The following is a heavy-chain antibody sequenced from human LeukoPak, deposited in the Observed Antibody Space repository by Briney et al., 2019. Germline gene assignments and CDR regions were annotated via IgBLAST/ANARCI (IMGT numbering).Heavy chain of an antibody. J-gene: IGHJ3*02. Sequence: PSETLSLTCTVSGGSISTSTYYWGWIRQPPGKGLEWIGSMHYSGSTNYNPSLKSRVTISGDTSKNQFSLRLSSVTAADTAVYYCARRGRVVVPAAPDAFDIWGQGTMVSVS. CDR1: GGSISTSTYY. V-gene: IGHV4-39*01. CDR3: ARRGRVVVPAAPDAFDI. CDR2: MHYSGST. D-gene: IGHD2-2*01.